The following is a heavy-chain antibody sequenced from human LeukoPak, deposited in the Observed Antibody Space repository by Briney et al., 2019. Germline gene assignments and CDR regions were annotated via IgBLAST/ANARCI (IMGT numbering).Heavy chain of an antibody. CDR2: INPNSGGT. J-gene: IGHJ5*02. V-gene: IGHV1-2*02. D-gene: IGHD6-13*01. Sequence: GASVKVSCKASGYTFTSYGISWVRQAPGQGLEWMGWINPNSGGTNYAQKFQGRVTMTRDTSISTAFMELSSLTSDDTAVYYCATTGQQLVDGDWFDPWGQGTLVTVSS. CDR3: ATTGQQLVDGDWFDP. CDR1: GYTFTSYG.